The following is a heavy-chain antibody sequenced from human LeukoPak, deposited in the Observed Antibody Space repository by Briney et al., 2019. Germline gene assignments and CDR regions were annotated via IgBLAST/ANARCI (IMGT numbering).Heavy chain of an antibody. V-gene: IGHV6-1*01. Sequence: SQTLSLTCAISGDSVSSNNAAWNWIRQSPSRGLEWLGRTYYRSKWYNDYALSVKSRITINPDTSKNQFSLQLNSVTPEDTAVYYCARGMRYSSSLYYYYYYMDVWGKGTTVTVSS. CDR2: TYYRSKWYN. J-gene: IGHJ6*03. CDR1: GDSVSSNNAA. CDR3: ARGMRYSSSLYYYYYYMDV. D-gene: IGHD6-6*01.